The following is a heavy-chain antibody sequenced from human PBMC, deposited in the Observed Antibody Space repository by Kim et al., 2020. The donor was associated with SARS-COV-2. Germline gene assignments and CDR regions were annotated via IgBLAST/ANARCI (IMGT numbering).Heavy chain of an antibody. D-gene: IGHD2-15*01. CDR3: ARYRGSYYYYGMDV. J-gene: IGHJ6*02. Sequence: ADAVKGGYTSARDHSKNTRYLQMNSLRAEDTAVYYCARYRGSYYYYGMDVWGQGTTVTVSS. V-gene: IGHV3-66*01.